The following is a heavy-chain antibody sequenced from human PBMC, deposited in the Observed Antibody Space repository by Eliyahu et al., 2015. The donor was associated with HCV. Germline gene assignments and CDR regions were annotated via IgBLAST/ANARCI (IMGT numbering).Heavy chain of an antibody. V-gene: IGHV4-34*01. Sequence: QVQLQQWGAGLLKPSETLSLTCAVYXGSFSGYYWXWIRQPPGKGLEWIGEINHSGSTNYNPSLKSRVTISVDTSKNQFSLKLSSVTAADTAVYYCASEYYYDSSGYYYPAAFDIWGQGTMVTVSS. D-gene: IGHD3-22*01. J-gene: IGHJ3*02. CDR1: XGSFSGYY. CDR2: INHSGST. CDR3: ASEYYYDSSGYYYPAAFDI.